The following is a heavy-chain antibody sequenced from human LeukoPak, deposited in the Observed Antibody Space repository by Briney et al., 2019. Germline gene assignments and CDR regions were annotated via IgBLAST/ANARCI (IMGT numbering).Heavy chain of an antibody. J-gene: IGHJ6*02. CDR3: ARDPRLAPYYYYGMDV. D-gene: IGHD6-19*01. V-gene: IGHV1-3*02. CDR1: GYTFTSYA. CDR2: SNAGNGNT. Sequence: ASVKVSCKASGYTFTSYAMHWVRQAPGQRLEWMGWSNAGNGNTKYSQEFQGRVTITRDTSASTAYMELSSLRSEDTAVYYCARDPRLAPYYYYGMDVWGQGTTVTVSS.